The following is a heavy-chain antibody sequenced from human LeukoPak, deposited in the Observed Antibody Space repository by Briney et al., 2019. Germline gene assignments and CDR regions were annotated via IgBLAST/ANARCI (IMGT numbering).Heavy chain of an antibody. V-gene: IGHV3-21*01. CDR1: GFTFSSYS. Sequence: GGSLRLSCAASGFTFSSYSMNWVRQAPGKGLEWVSSISSSSSYIYYADSVKGRFTISRDNAKNSLYLQMNSLRAEDTAVYYCARGYSSSWVRSHKYYLDYWGQGTLVTVSS. D-gene: IGHD6-13*01. J-gene: IGHJ4*02. CDR3: ARGYSSSWVRSHKYYLDY. CDR2: ISSSSSYI.